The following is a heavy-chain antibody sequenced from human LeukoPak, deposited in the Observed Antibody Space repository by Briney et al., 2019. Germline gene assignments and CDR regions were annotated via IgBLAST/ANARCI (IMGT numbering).Heavy chain of an antibody. CDR1: GFTFSSYE. V-gene: IGHV3-48*03. D-gene: IGHD2-15*01. CDR3: ARVGVVVAATGNLWFDP. CDR2: ISSSGTTI. Sequence: GGSLRLSCAASGFTFSSYEMNWGRQAPGKGLEWVSYISSSGTTIYYADSVKGRFTISRDNAKNSLYLQMNSLRAEDTAVYYCARVGVVVAATGNLWFDPWGQGTLVTVSS. J-gene: IGHJ5*02.